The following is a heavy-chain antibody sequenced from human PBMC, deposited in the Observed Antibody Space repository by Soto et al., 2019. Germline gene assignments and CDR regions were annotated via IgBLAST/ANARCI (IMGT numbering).Heavy chain of an antibody. J-gene: IGHJ6*02. Sequence: ASVKVSCKASGYTFTSYGISWVRQAPGQGLEWMGWISAYNGNTNYAQKLQGRVTMTTDTSTSTAYMELRSLRAEDTAVYYCARGGGGYCIPRYYYYGMDVWGQGTTVTVSS. D-gene: IGHD2-15*01. V-gene: IGHV1-18*01. CDR2: ISAYNGNT. CDR1: GYTFTSYG. CDR3: ARGGGGYCIPRYYYYGMDV.